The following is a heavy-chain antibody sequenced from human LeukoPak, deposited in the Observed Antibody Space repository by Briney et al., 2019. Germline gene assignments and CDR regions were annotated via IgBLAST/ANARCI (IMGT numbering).Heavy chain of an antibody. D-gene: IGHD6-13*01. Sequence: ASVKVSCKASGYTFDRFGISWVRQAPGQGLEWLGWINPYNGKTIFVEKFQGRVTMATDTSTSTVYMELTSLRSDETAVYFCARDTPQHLKRFDYWGQGTLVTVSS. CDR2: INPYNGKT. J-gene: IGHJ4*02. CDR3: ARDTPQHLKRFDY. CDR1: GYTFDRFG. V-gene: IGHV1-18*01.